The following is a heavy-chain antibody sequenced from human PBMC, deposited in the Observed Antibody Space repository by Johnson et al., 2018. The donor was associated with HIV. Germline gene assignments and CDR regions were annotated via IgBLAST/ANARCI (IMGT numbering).Heavy chain of an antibody. Sequence: VQLVESGGGLVQPGGSLRLSCAASRLPVSGYYMTWFRQGPGKGLEWVSVINSGGDTYYADSVTGRFTISRDNSKNTLYLQMNSLRVEDTAVYFCARGCRDGYTCDVFDVWGQGTRVTVSS. CDR2: INSGGDT. D-gene: IGHD5-24*01. V-gene: IGHV3-66*01. CDR3: ARGCRDGYTCDVFDV. J-gene: IGHJ3*01. CDR1: RLPVSGYY.